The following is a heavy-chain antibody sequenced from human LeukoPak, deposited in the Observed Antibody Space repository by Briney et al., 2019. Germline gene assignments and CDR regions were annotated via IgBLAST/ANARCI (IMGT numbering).Heavy chain of an antibody. D-gene: IGHD6-13*01. V-gene: IGHV1-18*01. CDR2: ISAYNGNT. Sequence: ASVKVSCKASGYTFTSYGISWVRQAPGQGLEWMGWISAYNGNTDYAQKLQGRVTMTTDTSTSTAYMELRSLRSDDTAVYYCARDPGYNPYSSPLLDAFDIWGQGTMVTVSS. CDR1: GYTFTSYG. CDR3: ARDPGYNPYSSPLLDAFDI. J-gene: IGHJ3*02.